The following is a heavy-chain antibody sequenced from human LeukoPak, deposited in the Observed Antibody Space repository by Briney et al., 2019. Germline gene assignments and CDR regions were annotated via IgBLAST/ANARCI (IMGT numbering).Heavy chain of an antibody. V-gene: IGHV3-21*01. Sequence: PGGSLRLSCAASGFTFSSYSMNWVRQAPGKGLEWVSSISSSSSYIYYADSVKGRFTISRDNAKNSLYLQMNSLRAEDTAVYYCARERGMTTVTGVDYWGQGTLVTASS. CDR2: ISSSSSYI. J-gene: IGHJ4*02. CDR1: GFTFSSYS. CDR3: ARERGMTTVTGVDY. D-gene: IGHD4-11*01.